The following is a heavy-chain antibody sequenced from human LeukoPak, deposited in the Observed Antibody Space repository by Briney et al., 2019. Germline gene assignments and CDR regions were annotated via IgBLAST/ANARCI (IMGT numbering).Heavy chain of an antibody. D-gene: IGHD5-18*01. CDR2: IYHSGRT. V-gene: IGHV4-4*02. CDR3: ARHGSLQLWLIDY. J-gene: IGHJ4*02. CDR1: GGSISSSHW. Sequence: SGTLSLTCAVSGGSISSSHWWSWVRQPPGKGLEWNGEIYHSGRTNYNPSLKSRVTISVDKSKNHFSLMLSSVTAADTAVYYCARHGSLQLWLIDYWGQGTLVTVSS.